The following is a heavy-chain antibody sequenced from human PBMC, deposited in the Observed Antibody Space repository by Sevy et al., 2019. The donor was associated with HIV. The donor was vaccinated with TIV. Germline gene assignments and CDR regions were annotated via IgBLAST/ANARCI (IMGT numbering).Heavy chain of an antibody. J-gene: IGHJ4*02. CDR1: RLSFNKAW. CDR2: IKSTGDGGTT. Sequence: GGSLRLSCVASRLSFNKAWMTWVRQAPGKGLEWVGRIKSTGDGGTTDYAAPVKGRFTFSRDDSKSTLFLQMNSLKAEDTAVYYCTTKGDLWSGYRYFQYWGRGTLVTVSS. CDR3: TTKGDLWSGYRYFQY. V-gene: IGHV3-15*01. D-gene: IGHD3-3*01.